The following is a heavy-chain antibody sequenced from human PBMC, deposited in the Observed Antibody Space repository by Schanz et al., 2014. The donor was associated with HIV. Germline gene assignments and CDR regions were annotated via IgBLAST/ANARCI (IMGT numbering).Heavy chain of an antibody. CDR2: ISWNSGSK. D-gene: IGHD1-26*01. J-gene: IGHJ6*02. CDR3: AKGIMGATEYYYGMDV. V-gene: IGHV3-9*01. CDR1: GFTFDDYV. Sequence: EVQLLESGGGLVQRGGSLRLSCAASGFTFDDYVMHWVRQAPGKGLEWVSGISWNSGSKGYAESVKGRFTISRDNANNFVYLEMNGLRVEDTALYYCAKGIMGATEYYYGMDVWGQGTMVTVSS.